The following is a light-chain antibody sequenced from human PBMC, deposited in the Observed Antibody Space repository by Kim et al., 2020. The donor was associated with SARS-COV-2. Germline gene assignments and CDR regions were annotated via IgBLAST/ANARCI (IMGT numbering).Light chain of an antibody. Sequence: ASVGDRVTITCRASQGISNYLAWYQQKPGKVPTLLIYAASALQSGVPSRFSGSGSGTDFTLTISSLQPEDVATYYCQKYNSARRTFGQGTKVDIK. CDR2: AAS. CDR3: QKYNSARRT. V-gene: IGKV1-27*01. CDR1: QGISNY. J-gene: IGKJ1*01.